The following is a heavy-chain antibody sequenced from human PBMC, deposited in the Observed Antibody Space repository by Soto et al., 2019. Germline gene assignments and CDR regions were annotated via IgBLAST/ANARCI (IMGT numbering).Heavy chain of an antibody. D-gene: IGHD1-26*01. CDR3: AGDLIGGGAPYYFDY. CDR1: GYAFTQYY. J-gene: IGHJ4*02. CDR2: INPRTGDT. V-gene: IGHV1-2*02. Sequence: QVQLVQSGAGVKKPGASVQVSCKASGYAFTQYYLYLVRQAPGQGPVWLGGINPRTGDTNQAQKFHGMVTMERDMSLTTAYMQLHRLTSDDTAVYYCAGDLIGGGAPYYFDYWGPCSLVTVAS.